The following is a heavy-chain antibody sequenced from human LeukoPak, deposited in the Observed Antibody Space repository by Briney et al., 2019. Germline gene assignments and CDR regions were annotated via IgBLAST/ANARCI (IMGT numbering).Heavy chain of an antibody. J-gene: IGHJ4*02. CDR2: IIPIFGTA. Sequence: SVKVSCKASGYTFTSYAMNWVRQAPGQGLEWMGGIIPIFGTANYAQKFQGRVTITADKSTSTAYMELSSLRSEDTAVYYCARGFSGGSCYYYWGQGTLVTVSS. V-gene: IGHV1-69*06. CDR3: ARGFSGGSCYYY. CDR1: GYTFTSYA. D-gene: IGHD2-15*01.